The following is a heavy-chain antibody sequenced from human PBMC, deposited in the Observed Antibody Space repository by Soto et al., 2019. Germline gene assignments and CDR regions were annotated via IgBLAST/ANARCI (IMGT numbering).Heavy chain of an antibody. CDR2: IYYSGSD. V-gene: IGHV4-39*01. Sequence: SETLFLTCTVSGGSISSRSSYWAWIRQPPGTGLEWIGSIYYSGSDYYHASLRSLVNILQDTSKNQFSLMLTAMTAAETVVYYCGGLCAPDYIMRCDLDSWGQGTMVTVSS. D-gene: IGHD4-4*01. CDR3: GGLCAPDYIMRCDLDS. J-gene: IGHJ5*01. CDR1: GGSISSRSSY.